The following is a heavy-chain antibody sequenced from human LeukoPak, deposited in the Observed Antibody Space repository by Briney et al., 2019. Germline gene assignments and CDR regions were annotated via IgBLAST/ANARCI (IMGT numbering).Heavy chain of an antibody. J-gene: IGHJ4*02. CDR3: TTDGMGATRFDY. CDR2: IKSKTDGGTT. D-gene: IGHD1-26*01. CDR1: GFTFSSYS. Sequence: GGSLRLSCAASGFTFSSYSMNWVRQAPGKGLEWVGRIKSKTDGGTTDYAAPVKGRFTISRDDSKNTLYLQMNSLKPEDTAVYYCTTDGMGATRFDYWGQGTLVTVSS. V-gene: IGHV3-15*01.